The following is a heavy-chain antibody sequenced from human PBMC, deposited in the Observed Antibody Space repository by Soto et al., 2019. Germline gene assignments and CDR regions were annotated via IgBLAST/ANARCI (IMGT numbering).Heavy chain of an antibody. D-gene: IGHD3-9*01. CDR3: AREGYDIWTGYYFPFDY. CDR2: ISYDGSNK. Sequence: QVQLVESGGGVVQPGRSLSLSCAASGFTFSSYAMHWVRQAPGKGLEWVAVISYDGSNKYYADSVKGRFTISRDNSKNTLYLLMTCLRAEDTAGYYCAREGYDIWTGYYFPFDYWGQGTLVTVSS. V-gene: IGHV3-30-3*01. J-gene: IGHJ4*02. CDR1: GFTFSSYA.